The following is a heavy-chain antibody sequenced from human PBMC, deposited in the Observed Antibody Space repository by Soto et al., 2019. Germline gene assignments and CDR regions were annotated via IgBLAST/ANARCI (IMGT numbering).Heavy chain of an antibody. D-gene: IGHD3-10*01. CDR3: ASVLYYGSGSYSPYGMEV. J-gene: IGHJ6*02. CDR2: VSPPFRTS. CDR1: GVSFNNNG. V-gene: IGHV1-69*01. Sequence: QVQLVQSGAEVKKPGSSVKVSCKTSGVSFNNNGIGWVRQAPGHGLEWMGGVSPPFRTSNYARKFQGRISFTADASARTVNLELSSLTSDHTAQYYCASVLYYGSGSYSPYGMEVWGQGITVIVSS.